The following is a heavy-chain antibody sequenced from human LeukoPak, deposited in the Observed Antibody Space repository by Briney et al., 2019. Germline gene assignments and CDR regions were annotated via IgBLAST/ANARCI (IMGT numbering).Heavy chain of an antibody. J-gene: IGHJ3*02. D-gene: IGHD3-10*01. CDR2: IYYSGTT. V-gene: IGHV4-31*03. Sequence: PSETLSLTCTVSGGSFSSGGYYWSWIRHHPGMGLEWIGYIYYSGTTYYNPPLKSRVTISVDTSENQVSLRLTSVTAANTAVYYCARSTERITLVRGVIIAAFDIWGQGTMVTVSS. CDR3: ARSTERITLVRGVIIAAFDI. CDR1: GGSFSSGGYY.